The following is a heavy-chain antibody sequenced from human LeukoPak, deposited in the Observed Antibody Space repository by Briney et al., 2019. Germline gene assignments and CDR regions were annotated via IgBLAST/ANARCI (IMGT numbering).Heavy chain of an antibody. V-gene: IGHV3-53*01. CDR2: IYSDGNT. D-gene: IGHD6-6*01. CDR3: AGAQGISARW. CDR1: GLTVSSNY. Sequence: GGSLRLSCAASGLTVSSNYMNWVRQAPGMGLEWVSVIYSDGNTYYADSVKGRFTISRDNSKNTLYLQMNSLRAEDTAVYYCAGAQGISARWWGQGTLVTVSS. J-gene: IGHJ4*02.